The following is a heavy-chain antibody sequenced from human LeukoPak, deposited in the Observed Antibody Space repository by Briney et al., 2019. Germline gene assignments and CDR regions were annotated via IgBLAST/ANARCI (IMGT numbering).Heavy chain of an antibody. CDR3: AKDQQAMMVRGAPWLDH. Sequence: GGSLRLSCAASGFTFSTYWMHWVRQTPGKGLVWVSRIHGDGNSTSYADSVKGRFTISRDNAKNTLYLQMNSLRDEDTAVYYCAKDQQAMMVRGAPWLDHWGQGTLVTVSS. D-gene: IGHD3-10*01. CDR2: IHGDGNST. J-gene: IGHJ4*02. CDR1: GFTFSTYW. V-gene: IGHV3-74*01.